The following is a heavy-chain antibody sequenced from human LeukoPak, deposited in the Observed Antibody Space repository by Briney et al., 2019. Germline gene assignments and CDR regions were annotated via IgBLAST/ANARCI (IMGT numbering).Heavy chain of an antibody. CDR3: GREIEGTTDY. CDR2: IKPSDGFT. J-gene: IGHJ4*02. V-gene: IGHV1-46*01. D-gene: IGHD1-7*01. Sequence: ASVKVSCKASGYTFTSYGINWVRQAPGQGLEWMGVIKPSDGFTSYAQKFQGRLTVTRDMSTSTVYMELNSLRSEDTAVYFCGREIEGTTDYWGQGTLVTVSS. CDR1: GYTFTSYG.